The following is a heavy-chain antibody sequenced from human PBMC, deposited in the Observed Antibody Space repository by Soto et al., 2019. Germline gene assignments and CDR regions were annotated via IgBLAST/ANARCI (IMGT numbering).Heavy chain of an antibody. D-gene: IGHD4-17*01. J-gene: IGHJ4*02. V-gene: IGHV3-11*01. CDR1: GFTFSDYY. Sequence: PGGSLRLSCAASGFTFSDYYMSWIRQAPGKGLEWVSYISSSGSTIYYADSVKGRFTISRDNAKNSLYLQMNSLRAEDTAVYYCARVASWVYGDYAVSRFDDWGQGTLVTVSS. CDR3: ARVASWVYGDYAVSRFDD. CDR2: ISSSGSTI.